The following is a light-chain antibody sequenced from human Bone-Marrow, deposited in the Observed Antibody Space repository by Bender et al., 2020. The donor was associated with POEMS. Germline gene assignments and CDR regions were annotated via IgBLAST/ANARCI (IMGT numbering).Light chain of an antibody. CDR2: NNE. CDR3: ESYGISLGGWV. Sequence: SVLTQPPSVPGAPGQTDTISCTGTSSNMRAGYGVYWYQQLPGTAPKLLIYNNENRHSGVRDGISGARCGNATAMAINELETGDETDEYRESYGISLGGWVCGGGTELTAL. J-gene: IGLJ3*02. CDR1: SSNMRAGYG. V-gene: IGLV1-40*01.